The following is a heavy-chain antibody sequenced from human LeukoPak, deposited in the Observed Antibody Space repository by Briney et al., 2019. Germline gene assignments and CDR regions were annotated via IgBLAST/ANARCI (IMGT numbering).Heavy chain of an antibody. D-gene: IGHD3-22*01. CDR3: AKDNYYDTKSAFDY. CDR1: GFTFDDYA. J-gene: IGHJ4*02. CDR2: ISWNSGSI. Sequence: GRSLRLSCAASGFTFDDYAMHWVRQAPGKGLEWVSGISWNSGSIGYADSVKGRFTISRDNAKNSPYLQMNSLRAEDTALYYCAKDNYYDTKSAFDYWGQGTLVTVSS. V-gene: IGHV3-9*01.